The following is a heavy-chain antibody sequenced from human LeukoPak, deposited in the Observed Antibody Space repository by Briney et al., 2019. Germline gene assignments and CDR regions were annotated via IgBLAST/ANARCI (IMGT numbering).Heavy chain of an antibody. J-gene: IGHJ6*02. D-gene: IGHD6-19*01. Sequence: SETLSLTCTVSGGSISSYYWSWIRQPPGKGLEWIGYIYYSGSTNYNPSLKSRVTISVDTSKNQFSLKLSSVTAADTAVYYCARAVYSSGWYTPYYYYGMDVWGQGTTVTVSS. CDR2: IYYSGST. V-gene: IGHV4-59*01. CDR3: ARAVYSSGWYTPYYYYGMDV. CDR1: GGSISSYY.